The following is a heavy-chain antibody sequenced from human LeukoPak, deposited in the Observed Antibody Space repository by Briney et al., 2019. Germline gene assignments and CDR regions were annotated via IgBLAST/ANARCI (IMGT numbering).Heavy chain of an antibody. CDR3: AVTYYDILTGYSPFDY. J-gene: IGHJ4*02. V-gene: IGHV4-39*01. Sequence: SETLSLTCTVSGGSISSSSYYWGWIRQPPGKGLEWIGSIYYSGSTYYNPSLKSRVTISVDTSKNQFSLKLSSVTAADTAVYYCAVTYYDILTGYSPFDYWGQGTLVTVSS. CDR1: GGSISSSSYY. CDR2: IYYSGST. D-gene: IGHD3-9*01.